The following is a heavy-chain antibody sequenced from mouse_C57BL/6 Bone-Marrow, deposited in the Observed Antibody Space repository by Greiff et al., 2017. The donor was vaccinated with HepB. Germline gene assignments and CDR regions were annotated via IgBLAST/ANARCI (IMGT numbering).Heavy chain of an antibody. Sequence: QVQLKESGAELARPGASVKLSCKASGYTFTSYGMSWVKQRTGQGLEWIGEIYPRSGNTYYNEKFKGKATLTADKSSSTAYMELRSLTSEDSAVYFCARWSYGSGYGRFDYWGQGTTLTVSS. D-gene: IGHD1-1*01. CDR3: ARWSYGSGYGRFDY. CDR1: GYTFTSYG. J-gene: IGHJ2*01. V-gene: IGHV1-81*01. CDR2: IYPRSGNT.